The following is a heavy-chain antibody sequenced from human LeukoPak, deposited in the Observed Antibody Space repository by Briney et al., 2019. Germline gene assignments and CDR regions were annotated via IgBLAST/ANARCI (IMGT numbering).Heavy chain of an antibody. CDR2: MNPNSGNT. J-gene: IGHJ4*02. CDR3: ARGNSGYDLYYFDY. CDR1: GYTFTSYD. Sequence: ASVKVSCKASGYTFTSYDINWVRQATGQGLEWMGWMNPNSGNTGYAQKVQGRVTMTRNTSISTAYMELRSLRSEDTAVYYGARGNSGYDLYYFDYWGQGTLVTVSS. V-gene: IGHV1-8*01. D-gene: IGHD5-12*01.